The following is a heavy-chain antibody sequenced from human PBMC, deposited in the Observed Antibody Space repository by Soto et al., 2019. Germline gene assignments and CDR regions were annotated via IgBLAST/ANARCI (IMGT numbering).Heavy chain of an antibody. J-gene: IGHJ4*02. CDR3: AKIDGYFDY. D-gene: IGHD3-22*01. Sequence: VQVLQSGGGSVPPGGSLRLSCAGSGFTFINTGMSWVRQAPGQGLEWVSAITGNGDTTYYADSVKGRFTISRDNSKSTLYLQMNSLRAEDTAVYYCAKIDGYFDYWGQGTLVTVSS. CDR1: GFTFINTG. CDR2: ITGNGDTT. V-gene: IGHV3-23*01.